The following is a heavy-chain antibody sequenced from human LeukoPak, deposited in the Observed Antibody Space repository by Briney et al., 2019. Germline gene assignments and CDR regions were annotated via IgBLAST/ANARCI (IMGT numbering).Heavy chain of an antibody. CDR2: IKEDGSRK. J-gene: IGHJ4*02. CDR1: GGSISNRLYY. Sequence: ETLSLTCTVSGGSISNRLYYWGWIRQRPGQGLEWLANIKEDGSRKYYVDSVKGRFTISRDNAKKSLFLQMNSLRAEDTGVYYCARDGVTSSVDYWGQGTLVTVSS. V-gene: IGHV3-7*01. CDR3: ARDGVTSSVDY. D-gene: IGHD2-21*02.